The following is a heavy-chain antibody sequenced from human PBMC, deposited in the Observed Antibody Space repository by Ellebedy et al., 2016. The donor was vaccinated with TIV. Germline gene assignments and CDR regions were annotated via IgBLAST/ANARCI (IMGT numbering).Heavy chain of an antibody. CDR2: IYWDDDK. Sequence: SGPTLVKPTQTLTLTCTFSGFSLTTRPVGVGWIRQPPGKALEWLALIYWDDDKRYSPSLKNRLTITKDTTKNQVFLTMTNMDPVDTATYYCARIHAAGGSFSLDIWGQGTMVTVSS. V-gene: IGHV2-5*02. J-gene: IGHJ3*02. CDR3: ARIHAAGGSFSLDI. CDR1: GFSLTTRPVG. D-gene: IGHD5-18*01.